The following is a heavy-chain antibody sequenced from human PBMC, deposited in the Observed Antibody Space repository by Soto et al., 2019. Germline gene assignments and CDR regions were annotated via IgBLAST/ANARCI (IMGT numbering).Heavy chain of an antibody. V-gene: IGHV4-59*01. CDR1: GGSISSYY. CDR2: IYYSGST. J-gene: IGHJ2*01. Sequence: QVQLQESGPGLVKPSETLSLTCTVSGGSISSYYWSWIRQPPGKGLEWIGYIYYSGSTNYNPSLKSRVTISVDTSKNQFSLKLSSVTAADTAVYYCARSQLELPAMYWYFDLWGRGTLVTVSS. D-gene: IGHD1-7*01. CDR3: ARSQLELPAMYWYFDL.